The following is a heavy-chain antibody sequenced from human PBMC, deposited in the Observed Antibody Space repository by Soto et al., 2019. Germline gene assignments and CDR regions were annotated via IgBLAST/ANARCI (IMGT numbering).Heavy chain of an antibody. Sequence: QVQLVQSGAEVKKPGSSVKVSCKASGGTFSSYAISWVRQAPGQGLEWMGGIIPIFGTANYAQKFQGRVTITADESTSTAYMELSSLRSDATAVYYCARDWGHTVTYFDYGGHRTLVTVSS. CDR1: GGTFSSYA. CDR3: ARDWGHTVTYFDY. CDR2: IIPIFGTA. V-gene: IGHV1-69*01. J-gene: IGHJ4*01. D-gene: IGHD4-17*01.